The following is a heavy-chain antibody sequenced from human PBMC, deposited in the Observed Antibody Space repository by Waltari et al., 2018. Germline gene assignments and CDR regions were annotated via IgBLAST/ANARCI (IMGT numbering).Heavy chain of an antibody. CDR2: IFYRGTT. Sequence: QLRESGPGLVKPSETLSLRCPVPRGSLATSSYFWAWMRQPPGEGLGGIGCIFYRGTTYQNPSLKSRVAMSIDTSNNHFSLRMTSMTAADTAMYYCARHEDDVSTGHFTWFDSWGQGTLVIVSS. V-gene: IGHV4-39*01. D-gene: IGHD3-9*01. CDR3: ARHEDDVSTGHFTWFDS. CDR1: RGSLATSSYF. J-gene: IGHJ5*01.